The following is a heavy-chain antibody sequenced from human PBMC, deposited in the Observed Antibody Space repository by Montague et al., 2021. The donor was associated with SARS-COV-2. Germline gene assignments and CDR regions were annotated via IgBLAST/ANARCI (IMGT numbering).Heavy chain of an antibody. D-gene: IGHD4-23*01. V-gene: IGHV4-39*01. CDR3: ARRGDYGGPRFDY. Sequence: SETLSLTCTVSGGSVSSRNYYWGWIRQPPGKGLEWIGSIYYSGSTHSNPSLKSRVTISVDTSKNQFSLKLSSVTAADTAVYYCARRGDYGGPRFDYWGQGTLVSVSS. J-gene: IGHJ4*02. CDR2: IYYSGST. CDR1: GGSVSSRNYY.